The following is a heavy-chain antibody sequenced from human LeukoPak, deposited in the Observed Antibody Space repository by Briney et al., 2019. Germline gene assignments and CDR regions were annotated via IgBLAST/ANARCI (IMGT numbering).Heavy chain of an antibody. D-gene: IGHD4-17*01. CDR2: ISASAGST. CDR1: GFTVSSNY. V-gene: IGHV3-23*01. J-gene: IGHJ4*02. Sequence: PGGSLRLSCAASGFTVSSNYMSWVRQAPGNGLEWVSLISASAGSTYYADSVKGRFTISRDNSKNTLYLQMNSLRVEDTAVYYCAKSMFVYGDYVPDYWGQGTLVTVSS. CDR3: AKSMFVYGDYVPDY.